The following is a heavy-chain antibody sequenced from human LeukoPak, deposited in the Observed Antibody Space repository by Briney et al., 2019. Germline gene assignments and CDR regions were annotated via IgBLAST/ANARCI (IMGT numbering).Heavy chain of an antibody. CDR3: ARGMSIFGVVPPDY. J-gene: IGHJ4*02. Sequence: GASVKVSCKASGYTFTGYYMHWVRQAPGQGLEWMGWINPNSGGTNYAQKFQGRVTMTRDTSISTAYMELSRLRSDDTAVYYCARGMSIFGVVPPDYWGQGTLVTVSS. CDR1: GYTFTGYY. D-gene: IGHD3-3*01. V-gene: IGHV1-2*02. CDR2: INPNSGGT.